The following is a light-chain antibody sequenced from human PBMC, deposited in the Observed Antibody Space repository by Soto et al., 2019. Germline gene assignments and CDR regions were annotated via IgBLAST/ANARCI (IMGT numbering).Light chain of an antibody. Sequence: QSVLTQPASVSGSPGQSITISCTGTSDNVGRFSFVSWYQQHPGKAPKLLIYELTKRPSGISDRFSGSKSGNTASLTISGLQAEDEADYYCSSYETTSRRLFGTRTKVTVL. CDR3: SSYETTSRRL. V-gene: IGLV2-14*01. CDR2: ELT. CDR1: SDNVGRFSF. J-gene: IGLJ1*01.